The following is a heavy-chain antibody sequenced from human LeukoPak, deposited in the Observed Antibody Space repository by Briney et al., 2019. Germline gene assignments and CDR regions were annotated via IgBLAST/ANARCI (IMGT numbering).Heavy chain of an antibody. V-gene: IGHV4-38-2*01. Sequence: SETLSLTWAVSGYSISSGYYWGWIRQPPGKGLEWIGSIYHSGSTYYNPSLKSRVTISVDTSKNQFSLKLSSVTAADTAVYYCARVPFPFTIFGVVIIPAHFDYWGQGALVTVSS. J-gene: IGHJ4*02. CDR1: GYSISSGYY. D-gene: IGHD3-3*01. CDR3: ARVPFPFTIFGVVIIPAHFDY. CDR2: IYHSGST.